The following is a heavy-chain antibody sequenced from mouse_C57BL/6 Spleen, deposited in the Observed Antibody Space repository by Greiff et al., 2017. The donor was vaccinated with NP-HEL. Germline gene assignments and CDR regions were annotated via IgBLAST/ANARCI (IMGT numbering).Heavy chain of an antibody. CDR1: GFNIKDYY. CDR2: IDPEDGET. V-gene: IGHV14-2*01. CDR3: ASYGNYVYAMDY. J-gene: IGHJ4*01. Sequence: EVKLVESGAELVKPGASVKLSCTASGFNIKDYYMHWVKQRTEQGLEWIGRIDPEDGETKYAPKFQGKATITADTSSNTAYLQLSSLTSEDTAVYYCASYGNYVYAMDYWGQGTSVTVSS. D-gene: IGHD2-1*01.